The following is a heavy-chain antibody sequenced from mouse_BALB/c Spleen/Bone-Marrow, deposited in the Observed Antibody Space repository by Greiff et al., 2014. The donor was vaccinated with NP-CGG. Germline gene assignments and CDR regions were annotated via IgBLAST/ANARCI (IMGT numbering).Heavy chain of an antibody. Sequence: LKESGPELVKPGTSVKMSCKSSGYTFTSYVIHWVKQKPGQGLEWIGYINPFNDGTKYNEKFKDKATLTSDKSSNTAYMELSSLTSEDSAVYYCARTGNYYGSSFDYWGQGTTLTVSS. V-gene: IGHV1-14*01. CDR2: INPFNDGT. CDR1: GYTFTSYV. CDR3: ARTGNYYGSSFDY. D-gene: IGHD1-1*01. J-gene: IGHJ2*01.